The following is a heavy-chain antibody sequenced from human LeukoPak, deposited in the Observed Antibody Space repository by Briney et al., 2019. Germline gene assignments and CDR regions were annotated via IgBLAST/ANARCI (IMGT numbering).Heavy chain of an antibody. CDR2: ISYDGSNK. CDR1: GFTFSSYA. J-gene: IGHJ4*02. D-gene: IGHD6-19*01. Sequence: PGRSLRLSCAASGFTFSSYAMHWVRQAPGKGLEWVAVISYDGSNKYYANSVKGRFTISRDNSKDTLYLQMNSLRAEDTAVYYCARGTFQYSSGWYHLPPFDYWGQGTLVTVSS. CDR3: ARGTFQYSSGWYHLPPFDY. V-gene: IGHV3-30-3*01.